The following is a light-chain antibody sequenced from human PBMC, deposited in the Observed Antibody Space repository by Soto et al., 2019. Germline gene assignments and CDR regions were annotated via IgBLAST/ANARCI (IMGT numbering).Light chain of an antibody. CDR2: YAS. V-gene: IGKV3-11*01. Sequence: EIVLTQSPATLSLSPGERATLSCRASQSVSSYLAWYQQKPGQAPRLLIYYASNGATGIPARFSGSESGTDFTFTISSLEPADFSVYYCQQCSNCPPITFGGGTKVEIK. CDR3: QQCSNCPPIT. CDR1: QSVSSY. J-gene: IGKJ4*01.